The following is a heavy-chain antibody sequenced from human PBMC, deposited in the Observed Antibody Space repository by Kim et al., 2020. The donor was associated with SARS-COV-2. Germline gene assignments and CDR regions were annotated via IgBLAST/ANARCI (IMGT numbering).Heavy chain of an antibody. CDR3: ARGPSRGSGSYHYYYGMY. CDR2: INHSGST. CDR1: GGSFSGYY. J-gene: IGHJ6*01. V-gene: IGHV4-34*01. Sequence: SETLSLTCAVYGGSFSGYYWSWIRQPPGKGLEWIGEINHSGSTNYNPSLKSRVTISVDTSKNQFSLKLSSVTAADTAVYYCARGPSRGSGSYHYYYGMY. D-gene: IGHD3-10*01.